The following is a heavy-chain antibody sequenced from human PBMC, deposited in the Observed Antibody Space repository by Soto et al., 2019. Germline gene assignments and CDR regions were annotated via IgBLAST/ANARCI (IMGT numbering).Heavy chain of an antibody. Sequence: GGSLRLSCAASGFTFSSYAMSWVRQAPGKGLEWVSAISGSGGSTYYADSVKGRFTISRDNSKNTLYLQMNSLRAEDTAVYYCAKGGGPRGVPAAYNWFDTWGQGTLVTVS. J-gene: IGHJ5*02. D-gene: IGHD2-2*01. CDR1: GFTFSSYA. CDR2: ISGSGGST. CDR3: AKGGGPRGVPAAYNWFDT. V-gene: IGHV3-23*01.